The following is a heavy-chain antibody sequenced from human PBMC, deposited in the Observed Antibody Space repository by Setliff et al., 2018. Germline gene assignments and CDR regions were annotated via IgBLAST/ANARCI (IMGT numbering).Heavy chain of an antibody. CDR1: GFTFSSYA. V-gene: IGHV3-64*01. Sequence: PGGSLRLSCAASGFTFSSYAMHWVRQAPGKGLEYVSAISSNGGSTYYANSVKGRFTISRDNSKNTLYLQMGSLRAEDMAVYYCARKLPTYYYDSSGYGGAFDIWGQGTMVTVS. D-gene: IGHD3-22*01. J-gene: IGHJ3*02. CDR2: ISSNGGST. CDR3: ARKLPTYYYDSSGYGGAFDI.